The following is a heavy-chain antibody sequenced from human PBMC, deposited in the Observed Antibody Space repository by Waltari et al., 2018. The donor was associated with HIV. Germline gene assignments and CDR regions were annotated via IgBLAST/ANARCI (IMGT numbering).Heavy chain of an antibody. V-gene: IGHV1-2*05. J-gene: IGHJ6*02. Sequence: QEHLVQSGAEVKKPGASVKVSCTASGNTFTGYYIPWVRQAPGQGLEWVGRNNHNSGDTHYEQKLQGRVTMTRDTSISTGYMELHSLTSDDTGVYFCARVRGGGMDVWGQGTTVTVSS. D-gene: IGHD5-12*01. CDR1: GNTFTGYY. CDR2: NNHNSGDT. CDR3: ARVRGGGMDV.